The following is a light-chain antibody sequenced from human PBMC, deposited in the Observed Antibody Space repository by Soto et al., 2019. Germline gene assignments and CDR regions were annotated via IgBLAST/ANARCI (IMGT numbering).Light chain of an antibody. V-gene: IGKV3-20*01. Sequence: EVVLTQSPGTLSLSPGERATLSCRASQRVSSNYLAWYQQIPGQAPRLLIYGASSRATGIPDRFSGSGSGTDFTLTISSLEPEDFAVYHCQQYGASMYTFGQGTKLEFK. J-gene: IGKJ2*01. CDR3: QQYGASMYT. CDR2: GAS. CDR1: QRVSSNY.